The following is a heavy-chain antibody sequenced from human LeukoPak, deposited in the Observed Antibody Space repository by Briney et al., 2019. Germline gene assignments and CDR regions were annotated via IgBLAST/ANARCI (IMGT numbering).Heavy chain of an antibody. J-gene: IGHJ5*02. D-gene: IGHD2-2*01. CDR3: VRLGYCSSTSCYESGNWFDP. CDR1: GFTVSSNY. CDR2: IYSGGST. Sequence: GGSLRLSCAASGFTVSSNYMSWVRQAPGKGLEWVSVIYSGGSTYYADSVKGRFTISRDNSKNTLYLQMNSLRAEDTAVYYCVRLGYCSSTSCYESGNWFDPWGQGTLVTVSS. V-gene: IGHV3-53*01.